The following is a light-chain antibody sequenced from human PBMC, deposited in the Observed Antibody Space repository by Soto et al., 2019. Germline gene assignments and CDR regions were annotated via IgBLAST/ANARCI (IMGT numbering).Light chain of an antibody. Sequence: EIVLTQSPTTLSLSPGERATLSCRASQSVSSYLIWYQQRPGQAPRLLISDASNRATGIPARFSGSGSWTDFTLTISSFEPEDFAVYYCQQRADWPITFGQGTRLEIK. CDR2: DAS. CDR3: QQRADWPIT. V-gene: IGKV3-11*01. J-gene: IGKJ5*01. CDR1: QSVSSY.